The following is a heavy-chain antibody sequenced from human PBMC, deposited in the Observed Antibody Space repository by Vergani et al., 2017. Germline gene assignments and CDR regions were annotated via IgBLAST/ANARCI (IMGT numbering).Heavy chain of an antibody. J-gene: IGHJ5*02. V-gene: IGHV5-10-1*03. CDR1: GYSFTSYW. CDR3: ARHIGSCSGGSCFSGYNWFDP. CDR2: IDPSDSYT. D-gene: IGHD2-15*01. Sequence: EVQLVQSGAEVKTPGESLRISCKGSGYSFTSYWISWVRQMPGKGLEWMGRIDPSDSYTNYSPSFQGHVTISADKSNSTAYLQWSSLKASDTAMYYCARHIGSCSGGSCFSGYNWFDPWGQGTLVTVSS.